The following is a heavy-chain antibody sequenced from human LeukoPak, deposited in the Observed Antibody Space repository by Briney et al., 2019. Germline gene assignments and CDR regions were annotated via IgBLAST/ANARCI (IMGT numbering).Heavy chain of an antibody. CDR3: ARDREGSWDAFDI. J-gene: IGHJ3*02. CDR2: IYTSGST. CDR1: GGSISSGSYY. Sequence: PSETLSLTCTVSGGSISSGSYYWSWIRQPAGKGLEWIGRIYTSGSTNYNPSLKSRVTISVDTSKNQFSLKLSSVTAADTAVYYCARDREGSWDAFDIWGQGTMVTVSS. D-gene: IGHD1-26*01. V-gene: IGHV4-61*02.